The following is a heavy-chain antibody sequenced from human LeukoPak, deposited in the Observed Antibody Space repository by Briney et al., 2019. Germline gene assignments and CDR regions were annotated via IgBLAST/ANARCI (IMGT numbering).Heavy chain of an antibody. J-gene: IGHJ5*02. CDR2: INAGNGNT. V-gene: IGHV1-3*01. D-gene: IGHD5-18*01. Sequence: ASVTVSCTASGYTFTSYAMHWVRQAPGQRLEWMGWINAGNGNTKYSQKFQGRVTITRDTSASTAYMELSSLRSEDTAVYYCARVTGGRGYSYGYFQFDPWGQGTLVTVSS. CDR1: GYTFTSYA. CDR3: ARVTGGRGYSYGYFQFDP.